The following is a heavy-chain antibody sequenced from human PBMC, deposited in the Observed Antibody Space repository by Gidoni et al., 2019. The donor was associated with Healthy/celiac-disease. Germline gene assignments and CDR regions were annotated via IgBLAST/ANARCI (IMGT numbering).Heavy chain of an antibody. CDR3: ASRGPVAGPPPFYYGMDV. D-gene: IGHD6-19*01. CDR1: GGTFSSYA. J-gene: IGHJ6*02. V-gene: IGHV1-69*01. CDR2: IIPIFGTA. Sequence: QVQLVQSGAEVKKPGSSVKVSCKASGGTFSSYAIRWVRQAPGQGLEWMGGIIPIFGTANYAQKFQGRVTITADESTSTAYMELSSLRSEDTAVYYCASRGPVAGPPPFYYGMDVWGQGTTVTVSS.